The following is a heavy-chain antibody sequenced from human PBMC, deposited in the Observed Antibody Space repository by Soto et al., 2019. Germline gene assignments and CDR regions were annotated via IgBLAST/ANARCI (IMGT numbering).Heavy chain of an antibody. Sequence: PGGSLRLSCAASGFTFSSYAMSWVRQAPGKGLEWVSAISGSGGSTYYAESVKGRFTISRDNSKNTLYLQMNSLRAEDTAVYYCAKDDVQLRFLEWLLVIFDYWGQGTLVTVSS. V-gene: IGHV3-23*01. CDR1: GFTFSSYA. J-gene: IGHJ4*02. CDR2: ISGSGGST. CDR3: AKDDVQLRFLEWLLVIFDY. D-gene: IGHD3-3*01.